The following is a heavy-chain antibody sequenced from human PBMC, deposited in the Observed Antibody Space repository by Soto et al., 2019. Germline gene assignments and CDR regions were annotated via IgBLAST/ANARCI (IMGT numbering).Heavy chain of an antibody. CDR3: ARVPDR. Sequence: TSQTMCVTYAVAGGSSRSGGYPWSWIRQPPGKGLEWIGYIYHSGSTYYNPSLKSRVTISVDRSKNQFSLKLSSVTAADTAVYYCARVPDRWGQGTLVTVSS. CDR1: GGSSRSGGYP. V-gene: IGHV4-30-2*01. D-gene: IGHD2-2*01. J-gene: IGHJ5*02. CDR2: IYHSGST.